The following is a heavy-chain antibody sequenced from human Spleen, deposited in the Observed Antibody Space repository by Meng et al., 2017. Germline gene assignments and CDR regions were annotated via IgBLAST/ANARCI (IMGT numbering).Heavy chain of an antibody. V-gene: IGHV3-23*01. CDR1: GFTFSTYV. CDR2: ISESGNKR. J-gene: IGHJ4*02. D-gene: IGHD3-22*01. Sequence: EEQLLESGGGLVQPGGSRRRSGAASGFTFSTYVFSWVRQAPGKRPEWVSAISESGNKRDYADSVKGRFTISRDNSKSTLYLQMNSLRADDTAVYYCAKDRSHDSSGYNAHVGWGQGTLVTVSS. CDR3: AKDRSHDSSGYNAHVG.